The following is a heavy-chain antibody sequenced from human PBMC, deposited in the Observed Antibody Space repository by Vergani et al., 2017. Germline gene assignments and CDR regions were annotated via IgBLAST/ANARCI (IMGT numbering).Heavy chain of an antibody. CDR3: ARRGIGRSYVNGLDS. V-gene: IGHV3-30-3*01. Sequence: QFRLVQSGGGVVQPGRSLTLPCVDSGLYFSGFSMEWVRQPPGKGLEWVGVISHDGVKTFYAESVKGRFSISRDNSKNTLYLQLNSLTVDDTAIYYCARRGIGRSYVNGLDSWGQGVLVTVSS. CDR1: GLYFSGFS. D-gene: IGHD3-16*01. CDR2: ISHDGVKT. J-gene: IGHJ4*02.